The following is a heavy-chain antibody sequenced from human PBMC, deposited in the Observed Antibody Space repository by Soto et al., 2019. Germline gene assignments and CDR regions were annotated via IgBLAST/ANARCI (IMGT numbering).Heavy chain of an antibody. CDR1: GGTFSSYA. D-gene: IGHD3-22*01. V-gene: IGHV1-69*13. CDR3: AMYYYDSSGPLSGAFDI. Sequence: SVKVSCKASGGTFSSYAISWVRQAPGQGLEWIVGIIPIFGTANYAQKFQGRVTITADESTSTAYMELSSLRSEDTAFYYCAMYYYDSSGPLSGAFDIWGQGTMVTVSS. J-gene: IGHJ3*02. CDR2: IIPIFGTA.